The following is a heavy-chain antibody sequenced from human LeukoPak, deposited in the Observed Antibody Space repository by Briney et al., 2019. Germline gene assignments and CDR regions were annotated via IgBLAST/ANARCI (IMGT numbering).Heavy chain of an antibody. D-gene: IGHD6-13*01. Sequence: SQTLSLTCAISGDSVSSNSAAWNWIRQSPSRGLEWLGRTYYRSKWYNDYAVSVKSRITINPDTSKNQFSLQLNSVTPEDTAVYYCARASKSAAAGTNAFDIWGQGTMVTVSS. J-gene: IGHJ3*02. CDR3: ARASKSAAAGTNAFDI. CDR1: GDSVSSNSAA. CDR2: TYYRSKWYN. V-gene: IGHV6-1*01.